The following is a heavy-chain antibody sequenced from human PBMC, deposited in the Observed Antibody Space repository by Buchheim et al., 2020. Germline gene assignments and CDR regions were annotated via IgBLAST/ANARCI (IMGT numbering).Heavy chain of an antibody. Sequence: QVQPVESGGGLVKPGGSLRLSCAASGFTFSDYYMSWIRQAPGKGLEWVSYISSSSSYTNYADSVKGRFTISRDNAKNSLYLQMNSLRAEDTAVYYCASFPAPWGGVEYYGMDVWGQGTT. J-gene: IGHJ6*02. V-gene: IGHV3-11*06. CDR3: ASFPAPWGGVEYYGMDV. CDR1: GFTFSDYY. CDR2: ISSSSSYT. D-gene: IGHD3-16*01.